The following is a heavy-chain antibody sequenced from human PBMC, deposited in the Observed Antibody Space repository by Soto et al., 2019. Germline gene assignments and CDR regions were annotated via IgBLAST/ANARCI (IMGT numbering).Heavy chain of an antibody. CDR1: GGSISSYY. CDR3: ARGFGSPAAFDY. CDR2: IYYSANT. V-gene: IGHV4-59*01. J-gene: IGHJ4*02. Sequence: PSETLSLTCTVSGGSISSYYWSWIRQPPGKGLEWIGYIYYSANTNYNPSLKSRVTISVDTSNNQFSLKLSSVTAADTAVYYCARGFGSPAAFDYWGQGTLVTVSS. D-gene: IGHD2-2*01.